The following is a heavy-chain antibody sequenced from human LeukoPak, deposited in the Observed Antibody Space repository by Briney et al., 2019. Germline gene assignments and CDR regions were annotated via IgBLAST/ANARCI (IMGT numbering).Heavy chain of an antibody. V-gene: IGHV4-34*01. Sequence: NPSETLSLTCTVSGGSFSSYSWSWIRQPSGKGLEWIGEINHSGSANYSPSLRSRVTISIDTSNNQFSLILKSVTAADTSVYYCARSDPGLGWAIDYWGQGTLVTVSS. CDR3: ARSDPGLGWAIDY. CDR2: INHSGSA. CDR1: GGSFSSYS. D-gene: IGHD1-14*01. J-gene: IGHJ4*02.